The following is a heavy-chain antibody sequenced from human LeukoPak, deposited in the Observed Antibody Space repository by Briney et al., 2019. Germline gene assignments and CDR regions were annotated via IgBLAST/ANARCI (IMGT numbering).Heavy chain of an antibody. J-gene: IGHJ4*02. CDR2: TYSRSKWFN. V-gene: IGHV6-1*01. CDR3: ARGTGSLDY. Sequence: SQTLSLTCAISGDSVSSKSASWNWIRQTPSRGLEWLGRTYSRSKWFNDYAVSVKSRITINPDTSKNQFSLHLTSVTPDDTAVYYCARGTGSLDYWGQGTLVTVSS. CDR1: GDSVSSKSAS. D-gene: IGHD1-26*01.